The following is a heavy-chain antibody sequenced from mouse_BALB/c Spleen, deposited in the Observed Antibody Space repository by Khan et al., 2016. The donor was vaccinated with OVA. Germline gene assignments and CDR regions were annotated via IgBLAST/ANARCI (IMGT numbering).Heavy chain of an antibody. V-gene: IGHV5-6*01. D-gene: IGHD4-1*01. Sequence: VQLKQSGGDLVEPGGSLKLSCAASGFTFSSYSMSWVRQTPDKRLEWVATISSGGDYTYYPDIVKGRFIISRDNAKNTLYLQMSSLKSEDTAMYYCASHLTGSFAYWGQGTLVAVSA. CDR3: ASHLTGSFAY. CDR1: GFTFSSYS. J-gene: IGHJ3*01. CDR2: ISSGGDYT.